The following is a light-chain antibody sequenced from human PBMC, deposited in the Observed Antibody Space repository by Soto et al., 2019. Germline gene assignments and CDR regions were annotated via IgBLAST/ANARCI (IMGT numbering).Light chain of an antibody. J-gene: IGKJ4*01. Sequence: IVLAQSPVALAMSVGVGAPRSSRASQSVGRYLAWYQQRPGQAPSLLIYDASNRATGVPARFSGGGSGTDFALAISSLAPEDFSASFSQQYCSSPSLDGGTKVDNK. CDR2: DAS. V-gene: IGKV3-11*01. CDR3: QQYCSSPS. CDR1: QSVGRY.